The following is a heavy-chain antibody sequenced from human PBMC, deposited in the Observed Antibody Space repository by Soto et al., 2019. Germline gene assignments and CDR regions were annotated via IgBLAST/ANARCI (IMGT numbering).Heavy chain of an antibody. CDR1: GFTFSDYY. V-gene: IGHV3-11*05. J-gene: IGHJ4*02. CDR2: ISSRSSDT. D-gene: IGHD3-3*01. CDR3: ARLALIAYFTPSGPDY. Sequence: QVQLVESGGGLVKPGGSLRLSCAASGFTFSDYYMSWIRQAPGKGLEWVSYISSRSSDTNYADSVKGRFTISRGNAKNSLYMQMNSLRAEDTAVYYCARLALIAYFTPSGPDYWGQGTLVTVSS.